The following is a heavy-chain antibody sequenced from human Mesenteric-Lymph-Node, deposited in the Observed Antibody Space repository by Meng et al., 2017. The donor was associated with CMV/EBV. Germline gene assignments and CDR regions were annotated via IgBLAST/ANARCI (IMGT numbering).Heavy chain of an antibody. D-gene: IGHD5-18*01. Sequence: CAASGFTFRPYAMGWVRRSPGKGLEWVAVLSSSGTTTFYADSLQGRFTISRDNSKNTLYLQIHGLRAEDTAFYYCAKGAVMVHTLFDFWGQGTLVTVSS. CDR1: GFTFRPYA. V-gene: IGHV3-23*01. J-gene: IGHJ4*02. CDR3: AKGAVMVHTLFDF. CDR2: LSSSGTTT.